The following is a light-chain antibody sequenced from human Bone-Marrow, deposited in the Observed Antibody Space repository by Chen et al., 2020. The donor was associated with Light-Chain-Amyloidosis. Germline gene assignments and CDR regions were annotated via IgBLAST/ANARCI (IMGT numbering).Light chain of an antibody. Sequence: SYVLTQPSSVSVAPGQTATPARGGNNIGSTHVHWYQQTPGQAPLLVGYDDSDRPSGIPERLSGSNSGNTATLTISRVEAGDEADYYCQVWDRSSDRPVFGGGTKLTVL. CDR3: QVWDRSSDRPV. J-gene: IGLJ3*02. V-gene: IGLV3-21*02. CDR1: NIGSTH. CDR2: DDS.